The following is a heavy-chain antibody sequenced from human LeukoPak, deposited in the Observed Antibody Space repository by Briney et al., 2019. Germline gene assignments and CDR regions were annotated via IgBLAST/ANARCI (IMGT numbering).Heavy chain of an antibody. Sequence: SVKVSCKASGGTFSSYAISWVRQAPGQGLEWMGGIIPIFGTANYAQKFQGRVTITADESTSTAYMELSSLRSEDTAVYYCASGERRYCSSTSCYPIGYWYFDLWGRGTLVTVSS. V-gene: IGHV1-69*01. CDR2: IIPIFGTA. D-gene: IGHD2-2*01. CDR3: ASGERRYCSSTSCYPIGYWYFDL. J-gene: IGHJ2*01. CDR1: GGTFSSYA.